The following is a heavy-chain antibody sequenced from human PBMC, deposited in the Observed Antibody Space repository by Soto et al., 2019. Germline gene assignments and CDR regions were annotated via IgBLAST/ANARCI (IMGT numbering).Heavy chain of an antibody. CDR2: IKQDGSEK. D-gene: IGHD2-2*01. V-gene: IGHV3-7*05. Sequence: EVQLVESGGGLVQPGGSLRLSCAASGFTFSTYWMSWVRQAPGKGLEWVANIKQDGSEKYYVDSVKGRFTISRDNTKKSLYLQMNSLRAEDTAVYYCARRYLEYCSSASCSAPYDFWGQGTLVTVSS. CDR3: ARRYLEYCSSASCSAPYDF. J-gene: IGHJ4*02. CDR1: GFTFSTYW.